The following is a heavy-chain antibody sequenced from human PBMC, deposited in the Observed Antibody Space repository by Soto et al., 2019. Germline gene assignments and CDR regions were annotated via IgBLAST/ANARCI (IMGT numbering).Heavy chain of an antibody. CDR3: ARESWYGWFGY. V-gene: IGHV3-7*01. J-gene: IGHJ4*02. CDR1: GFTFSSYW. D-gene: IGHD6-13*01. CDR2: IKQDGSEK. Sequence: GGSLRLSCAASGFTFSSYWMSWVRQAPGKGPEWVANIKQDGSEKYYVDSVKGRFTISRDNAKNSLYLQMNSLRAEDTAVYYCARESWYGWFGYWGQGTLVTVSS.